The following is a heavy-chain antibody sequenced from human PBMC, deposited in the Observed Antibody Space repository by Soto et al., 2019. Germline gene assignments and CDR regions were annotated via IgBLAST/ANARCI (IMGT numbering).Heavy chain of an antibody. CDR1: GFTVSGKKY. D-gene: IGHD1-1*01. CDR2: LYDLDGT. V-gene: IGHV3-53*01. Sequence: GSLRLSCAAFGFTVSGKKYVAWVRQAPGKGLEWVSALYDLDGTYYADSVKGRFTTSSDSSRTTVYLQMNSLRPDDTAVYSCATWHLQEHAYDIWGQGTMGTVS. CDR3: ATWHLQEHAYDI. J-gene: IGHJ3*02.